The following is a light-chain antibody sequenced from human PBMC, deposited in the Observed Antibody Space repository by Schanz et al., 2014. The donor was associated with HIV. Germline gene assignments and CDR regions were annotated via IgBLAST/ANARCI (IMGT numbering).Light chain of an antibody. CDR1: QSVSSSY. CDR3: QQRSNWPPALT. Sequence: EIVLTQSPGTLSLPPGERATLSCRASQSVSSSYLAWYQEKPGQTPRLLMYGASNRATGIPDRFSGSGSGTDFTLTISSLEPEDFAVYYCQQRSNWPPALTFGGGTKVEIK. CDR2: GAS. V-gene: IGKV3D-20*02. J-gene: IGKJ4*01.